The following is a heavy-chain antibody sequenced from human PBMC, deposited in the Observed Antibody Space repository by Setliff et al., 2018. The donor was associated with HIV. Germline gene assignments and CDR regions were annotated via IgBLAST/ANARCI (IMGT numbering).Heavy chain of an antibody. V-gene: IGHV1-2*02. Sequence: ASVKVSCKASGYTFTGYYMHWVRQAPGQGLEWMGWINPNSGGTNYAQKLQGRVTMTRDTSISTAYMELSRLRSEDTAVYYCAREVGTYSGSYAVADGFDIWGQGTMVTVSS. D-gene: IGHD1-26*01. J-gene: IGHJ3*02. CDR1: GYTFTGYY. CDR3: AREVGTYSGSYAVADGFDI. CDR2: INPNSGGT.